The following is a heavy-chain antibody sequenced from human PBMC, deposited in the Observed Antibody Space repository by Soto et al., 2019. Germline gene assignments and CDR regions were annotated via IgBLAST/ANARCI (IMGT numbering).Heavy chain of an antibody. CDR3: ARTHFYDSRGYSSKWNFDL. D-gene: IGHD3-22*01. J-gene: IGHJ2*01. CDR1: GYSISGSNW. CDR2: IYYRGDT. V-gene: IGHV4-28*01. Sequence: QVQLQESGPGLVRPSDTLSLTCGVSGYSISGSNWWGWIRQPPGKGLEWIGYIYYRGDTFYNPSPKSRATMTVDTSTNQFSLKLRSVTAVDTAVYYCARTHFYDSRGYSSKWNFDLWGRGTLVPVSS.